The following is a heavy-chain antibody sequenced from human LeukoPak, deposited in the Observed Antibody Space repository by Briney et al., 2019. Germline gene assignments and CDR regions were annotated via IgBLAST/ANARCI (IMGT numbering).Heavy chain of an antibody. CDR2: ISTSGGTT. D-gene: IGHD2-15*01. CDR1: GLTFSSNA. Sequence: GSLRLSCAASGLTFSSNAMSWVRQAPGRGLEWVSGISTSGGTTYYEDSVKGRFTISRDNSRNTLYLQMNSLRAEDTAVYYCAKEYCSGGSCYSLVDYWGQGTLVTVSS. V-gene: IGHV3-23*01. J-gene: IGHJ4*02. CDR3: AKEYCSGGSCYSLVDY.